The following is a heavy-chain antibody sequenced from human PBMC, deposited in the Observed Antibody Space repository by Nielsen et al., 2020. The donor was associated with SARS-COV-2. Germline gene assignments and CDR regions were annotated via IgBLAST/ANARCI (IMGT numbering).Heavy chain of an antibody. V-gene: IGHV3-11*06. D-gene: IGHD3-3*01. CDR2: ISSSSSYT. J-gene: IGHJ6*03. CDR1: GFTFSDYY. CDR3: ARDMNYDFWSGYYTGGSTDNYYYYMDV. Sequence: GESLTLSCAASGFTFSDYYMSWIRQAPGKGLEWVAYISSSSSYTNYADSVKGRFTISRDNAKNSLYLQMNSLRAEDTAVYYCARDMNYDFWSGYYTGGSTDNYYYYMDVWGKGTTVTVSS.